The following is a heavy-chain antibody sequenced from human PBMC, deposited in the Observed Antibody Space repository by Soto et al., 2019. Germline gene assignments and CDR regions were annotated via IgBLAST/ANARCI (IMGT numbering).Heavy chain of an antibody. V-gene: IGHV1-69*13. CDR3: ARSTGTNNWFDP. CDR2: IIPIFGTA. Sequence: SVKVSCKASGYTFTNYYMHWVRQAPGQGLEWMGGIIPIFGTANYAQKFQGRVTITADESTSTAYMELSSLRSEDTAVYYCARSTGTNNWFDPWGQGTLVTVSS. CDR1: GYTFTNYY. J-gene: IGHJ5*02.